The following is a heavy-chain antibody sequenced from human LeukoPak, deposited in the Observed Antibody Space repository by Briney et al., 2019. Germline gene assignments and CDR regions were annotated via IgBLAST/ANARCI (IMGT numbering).Heavy chain of an antibody. CDR3: VRDLGSRPLIIFFDY. Sequence: GASVKVSCKASGYTFTSYDINWVRQAPGQGPEWMGWISAYNGNTNYAQKLQGRVTMTTDTSTSTAYMELRSLRSDDTAVYYCVRDLGSRPLIIFFDYWGQGTLVTVSS. D-gene: IGHD2/OR15-2a*01. J-gene: IGHJ4*02. V-gene: IGHV1-18*01. CDR2: ISAYNGNT. CDR1: GYTFTSYD.